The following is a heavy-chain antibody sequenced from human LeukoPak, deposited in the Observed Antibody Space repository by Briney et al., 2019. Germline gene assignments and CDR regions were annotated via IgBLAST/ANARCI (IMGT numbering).Heavy chain of an antibody. CDR2: ISYSGST. CDR1: GGPISPYY. Sequence: SETLSLTCTVSGGPISPYYWSWVRQPPGKGLEWIAYISYSGSTNYNPSLKSRVTISIDTSKNQFSLRLNSVTAADTAVYYCARSDIYCSGGSCPPNTFDAFDVWGQGTMVTVSS. V-gene: IGHV4-59*01. J-gene: IGHJ3*01. D-gene: IGHD2-15*01. CDR3: ARSDIYCSGGSCPPNTFDAFDV.